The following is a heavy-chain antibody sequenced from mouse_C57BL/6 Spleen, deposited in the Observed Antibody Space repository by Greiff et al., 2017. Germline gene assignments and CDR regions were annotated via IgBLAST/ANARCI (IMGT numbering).Heavy chain of an antibody. CDR3: TRGSGSGGYFDY. Sequence: VKLQESGAELVRPGASVTLSCKASGYTFTDYEMHWVKQTPVHGLEWIGAIDPETGGTAYNQKFKGKAILTADKSSSTAYMELRSLTSEDSAVYCCTRGSGSGGYFDYWGQGTTLAVSS. CDR1: GYTFTDYE. J-gene: IGHJ2*01. D-gene: IGHD3-2*02. V-gene: IGHV1-15*01. CDR2: IDPETGGT.